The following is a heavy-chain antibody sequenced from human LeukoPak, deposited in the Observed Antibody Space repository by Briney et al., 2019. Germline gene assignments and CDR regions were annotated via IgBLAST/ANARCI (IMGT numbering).Heavy chain of an antibody. CDR2: IYHSGST. V-gene: IGHV4-30-2*01. Sequence: SETLSLTCTVSGGSISSGGYYWSWIRQPPGKGLEWIGYIYHSGSTYYNPSLKSRVTISVDRSKNQFSLKLSSVTAADTAVYYCATLTRVPGAFDIWGQGTMVTVSS. D-gene: IGHD2-2*01. J-gene: IGHJ3*02. CDR3: ATLTRVPGAFDI. CDR1: GGSISSGGYY.